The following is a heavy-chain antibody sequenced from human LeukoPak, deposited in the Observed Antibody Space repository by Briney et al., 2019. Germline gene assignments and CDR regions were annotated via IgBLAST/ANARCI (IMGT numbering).Heavy chain of an antibody. J-gene: IGHJ4*02. CDR2: MSWNSGSI. Sequence: GGSLRLSCAASGFTFDDYAMHWVRQARGKGLEWVSGMSWNSGSIGYADSVKGRFTISRDNSKNKLYLQMNSLRAEDTAVYYCAKDRRLAAFDYGGQGTLVTVSS. D-gene: IGHD6-25*01. CDR3: AKDRRLAAFDY. V-gene: IGHV3-9*01. CDR1: GFTFDDYA.